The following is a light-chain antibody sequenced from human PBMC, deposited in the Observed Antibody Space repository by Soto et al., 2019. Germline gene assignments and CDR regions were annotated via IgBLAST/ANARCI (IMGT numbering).Light chain of an antibody. CDR2: DVS. J-gene: IGLJ7*01. V-gene: IGLV2-11*01. CDR3: CSYAGSPV. Sequence: QSALTQRRSVSGSPGQSVTISCTGTSSDVGGYNYVSWYQQHPGKAPKLMIYDVSKRPSGVPDRFSGSKSGNTASLTISGLQAEDEADYYCCSYAGSPVFGGGTQLTVL. CDR1: SSDVGGYNY.